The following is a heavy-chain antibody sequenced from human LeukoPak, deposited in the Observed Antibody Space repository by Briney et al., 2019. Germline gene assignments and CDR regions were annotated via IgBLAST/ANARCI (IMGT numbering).Heavy chain of an antibody. Sequence: SETLSLTCAVYGGSFSGYYWSWIRQPPGKGLEWIGEINHSGSTNYNPSLKSRVTISVDTSKNQFSLKLSSVTAADTAVYYCARGAAVPAAMRPLDYWGQGTLVTVSS. D-gene: IGHD2-2*01. V-gene: IGHV4-34*01. J-gene: IGHJ4*02. CDR2: INHSGST. CDR3: ARGAAVPAAMRPLDY. CDR1: GGSFSGYY.